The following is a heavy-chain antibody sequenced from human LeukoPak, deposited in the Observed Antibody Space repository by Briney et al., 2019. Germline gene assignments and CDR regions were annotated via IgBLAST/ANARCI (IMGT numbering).Heavy chain of an antibody. CDR2: INHSGYT. V-gene: IGHV4-34*01. CDR3: ARGCLQRDGDNGGGDY. J-gene: IGHJ4*02. Sequence: PSETLSLTCTVSGGSISSYYWSWIRQPPGKGLEWIGEINHSGYTSYNPSLKSRVTLSVDTSKRQFSLKLCSVTAADTAVYYCARGCLQRDGDNGGGDYWGQGTLVTVSS. D-gene: IGHD4-17*01. CDR1: GGSISSYY.